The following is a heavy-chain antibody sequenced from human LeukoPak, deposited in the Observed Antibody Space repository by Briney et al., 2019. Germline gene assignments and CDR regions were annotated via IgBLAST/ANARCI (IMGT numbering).Heavy chain of an antibody. D-gene: IGHD1-1*01. J-gene: IGHJ4*02. CDR3: ARDGNFDY. V-gene: IGHV1-2*02. CDR1: GYTFTDYY. Sequence: ASVKVSCKASGYTFTDYYMHWVRQAPGQGLEWMGWISPNSGETSYAQKFQGRVTMTRDTSIRTVYMEVNSLRPDDTAVFYCARDGNFDYWGQGTLVTVSS. CDR2: ISPNSGET.